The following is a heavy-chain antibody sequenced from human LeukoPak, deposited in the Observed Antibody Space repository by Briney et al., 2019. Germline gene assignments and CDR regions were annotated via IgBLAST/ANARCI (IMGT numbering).Heavy chain of an antibody. D-gene: IGHD2-2*01. Sequence: GGSLRLSCAASGFTFSSYAMSWVRQAPGKGLEWVSAISGSGGSTYYADSVKGRFTISRDNSKNTLYLQMNSLRAEDTAVYYCAKDQGDCSSTSCYYPFDYWGQGTLVTVSS. V-gene: IGHV3-23*01. J-gene: IGHJ4*02. CDR2: ISGSGGST. CDR1: GFTFSSYA. CDR3: AKDQGDCSSTSCYYPFDY.